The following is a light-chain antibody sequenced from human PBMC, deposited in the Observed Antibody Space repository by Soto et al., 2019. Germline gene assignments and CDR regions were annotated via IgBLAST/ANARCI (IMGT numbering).Light chain of an antibody. J-gene: IGKJ2*01. V-gene: IGKV2-28*01. CDR3: MQALQTPYT. CDR2: LGF. CDR1: QRLLHSNGNNF. Sequence: EIVMTQSPPSLTVTPGEPASISCRSSQRLLHSNGNNFLDWYLQKPGQSPQLLIFLGFNRASGVPDRVSGSGAGTDFTLKISSVEAEDVGVYYCMQALQTPYTFGQWTKLEIK.